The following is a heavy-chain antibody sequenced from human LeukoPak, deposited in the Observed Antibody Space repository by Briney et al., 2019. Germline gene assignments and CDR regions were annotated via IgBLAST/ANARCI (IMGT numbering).Heavy chain of an antibody. D-gene: IGHD1-1*01. CDR3: ARIRRYYFDY. CDR2: INHSGST. Sequence: PSETLSLTCAVYGGSFSGYYWSWIRQPPGKGLEWIGEINHSGSTNYNPSLKSRVTIPVDTSKNQFSLKLSSVTAADTAVYYCARIRRYYFDYWGQGTLVTVSS. CDR1: GGSFSGYY. V-gene: IGHV4-34*01. J-gene: IGHJ4*02.